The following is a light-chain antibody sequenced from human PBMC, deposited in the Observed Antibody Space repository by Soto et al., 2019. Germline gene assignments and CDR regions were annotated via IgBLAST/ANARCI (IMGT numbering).Light chain of an antibody. J-gene: IGLJ1*01. V-gene: IGLV3-1*01. CDR2: QDS. CDR3: QAWDSSPLYV. CDR1: KLGDKY. Sequence: SSELTQPPSVSVSPGQTASITCSGDKLGDKYACWYQQKPGQSPVLVIYQDSKRPSGIPERFSGSNSGNTATLTISGTQAMDEADYYCQAWDSSPLYVFGTGTKLTVL.